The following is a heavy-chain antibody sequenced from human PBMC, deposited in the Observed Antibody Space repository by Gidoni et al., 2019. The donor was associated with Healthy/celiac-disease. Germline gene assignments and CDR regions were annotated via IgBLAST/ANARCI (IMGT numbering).Heavy chain of an antibody. V-gene: IGHV4-34*01. Sequence: QAQLQQWGAGLFKPSETLSLTCAVSGGSFSGYYWSWIRQPPGKGLEWIGEIKHSGSTNYNPSLKSRVTISVDTSKTSFSLKLSSVTAAATAVYSCARCRWVLARLGYFDYWGQGTLVPVSS. CDR1: GGSFSGYY. J-gene: IGHJ4*02. D-gene: IGHD1-1*01. CDR2: IKHSGST. CDR3: ARCRWVLARLGYFDY.